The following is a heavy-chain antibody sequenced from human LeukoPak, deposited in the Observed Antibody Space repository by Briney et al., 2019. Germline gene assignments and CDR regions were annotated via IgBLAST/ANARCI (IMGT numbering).Heavy chain of an antibody. Sequence: GGSLRLSCAAFGFTFSDYWMSWVRQTPGKGLEWVANIKQDGSGKDYVDSVKGRFTISRDNAKNSLDLQMNSLRAEDTAMYYCARVKIGPTGSFDYWGQGTLVTVSS. D-gene: IGHD1-1*01. CDR2: IKQDGSGK. V-gene: IGHV3-7*04. CDR3: ARVKIGPTGSFDY. CDR1: GFTFSDYW. J-gene: IGHJ4*02.